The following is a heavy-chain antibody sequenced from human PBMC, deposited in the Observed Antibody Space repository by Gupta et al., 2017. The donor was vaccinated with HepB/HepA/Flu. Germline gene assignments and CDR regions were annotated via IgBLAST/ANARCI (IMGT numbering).Heavy chain of an antibody. V-gene: IGHV3-11*01. J-gene: IGHJ4*02. CDR2: IPRTGHPI. CDR1: GLTFSDYY. Sequence: QVQLVESGGGLVNPGGSLRLSCAVYGLTFSDYYMAWIRQAPGKGLEWVSYIPRTGHPIYYADSVKGRFTISRDNAQNSLYLQMNSLRAEDTAVYYCARVVGATGYYFDSWGQGTLVTVSS. D-gene: IGHD1-26*01. CDR3: ARVVGATGYYFDS.